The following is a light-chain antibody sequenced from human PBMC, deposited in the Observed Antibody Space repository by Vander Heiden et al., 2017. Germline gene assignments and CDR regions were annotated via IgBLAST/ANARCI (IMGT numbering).Light chain of an antibody. V-gene: IGLV1-40*01. CDR3: QSYDSSLSGSV. CDR1: SSNIRAGYD. J-gene: IGLJ2*01. Sequence: QSVLTQPPSVSGAPGPRVTIPFTGSSSNIRAGYDVHWYQQLPGTAPKLLIYGNSNRPSGVPDRFSGSKSGTSASLAITGLQAEDEADYYCQSYDSSLSGSVFGGGTKLTVL. CDR2: GNS.